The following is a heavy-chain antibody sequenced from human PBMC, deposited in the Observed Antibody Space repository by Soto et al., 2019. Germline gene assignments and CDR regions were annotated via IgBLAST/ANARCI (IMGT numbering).Heavy chain of an antibody. V-gene: IGHV3-49*03. CDR1: GFTFVDYA. Sequence: GGSLRPSCRASGFTFVDYAMSWFRQAPGKGLEWVGFIRSKAYGGTTEYAASVKGRFTISRDDSKSIAYLQMNSLKTEDTAVYYCTNGPKRDSHWGQGTLVTVSS. CDR2: IRSKAYGGTT. J-gene: IGHJ4*02. CDR3: TNGPKRDSH.